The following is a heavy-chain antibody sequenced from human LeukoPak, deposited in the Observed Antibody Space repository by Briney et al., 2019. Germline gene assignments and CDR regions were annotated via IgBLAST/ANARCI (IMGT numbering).Heavy chain of an antibody. CDR1: GVSISSYY. CDR2: IYYSGST. CDR3: ARHQFDSSGSHHDAFDI. D-gene: IGHD3-22*01. J-gene: IGHJ3*02. Sequence: SETLSLTCTVSGVSISSYYWSWLRQPPGKGLEWIGYIYYSGSTNYNPSLKSRVTISVDTSKNQFSLKLSSVTAADTAVYYCARHQFDSSGSHHDAFDIWGQGTMVTVSS. V-gene: IGHV4-59*01.